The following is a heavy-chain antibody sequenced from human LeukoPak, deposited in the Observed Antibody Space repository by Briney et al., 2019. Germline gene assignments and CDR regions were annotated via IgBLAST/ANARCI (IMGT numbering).Heavy chain of an antibody. J-gene: IGHJ2*01. CDR2: IYHSGST. CDR1: GGSISSGGYY. Sequence: SETLSLTCTVSGGSISSGGYYWSWIRQPPGKGLEWIGYIYHSGSTYYNPSLRSRITISLDTSKNQFSLKLNSVTAADTAVYYCATNRAELWGRGTLVTVSS. D-gene: IGHD2-2*01. CDR3: ATNRAEL. V-gene: IGHV4-30-2*01.